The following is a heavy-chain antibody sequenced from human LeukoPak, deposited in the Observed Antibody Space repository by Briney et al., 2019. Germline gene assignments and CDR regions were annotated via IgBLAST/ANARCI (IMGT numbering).Heavy chain of an antibody. D-gene: IGHD4/OR15-4a*01. CDR1: GFTFSSYD. CDR3: AKCCPMDV. V-gene: IGHV3-30*18. Sequence: GGSLRLSCAASGFTFSSYDIHWVRQAPGKGLEWVALIFSDRGNTYFAPSVKGGFIISTNNTKNTLYLQMNSLRPEDTAVYYCAKCCPMDVWGQGTTVTVSS. J-gene: IGHJ6*02. CDR2: IFSDRGNT.